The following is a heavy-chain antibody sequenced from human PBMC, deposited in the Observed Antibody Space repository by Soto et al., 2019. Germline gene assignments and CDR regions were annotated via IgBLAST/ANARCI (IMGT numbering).Heavy chain of an antibody. CDR3: TTPLVGATDLDY. CDR2: IKSKTDGGTT. V-gene: IGHV3-15*01. Sequence: GGSLRLSCAASGFTFSNAWMSWVRQAPGKGLEWVGRIKSKTDGGTTDYAAPVKGRFTISRDDSKNTLYLQMNSLKTEDTAVYYCTTPLVGATDLDYWGQGTLVTVSS. CDR1: GFTFSNAW. D-gene: IGHD1-26*01. J-gene: IGHJ4*02.